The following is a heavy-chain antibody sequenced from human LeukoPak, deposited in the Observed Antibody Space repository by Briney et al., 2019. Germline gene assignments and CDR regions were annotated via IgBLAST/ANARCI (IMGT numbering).Heavy chain of an antibody. CDR3: ARESLGSVDPRGYSTTVSQDV. V-gene: IGHV3-53*01. D-gene: IGHD4-17*01. CDR2: IYSGDST. Sequence: PGGSLRLSCAASGFTFSSYAMSWVRQAPGKGLEWVSVIYSGDSTYYADSVKGRFTISRDNSKNTLYLQMYSLRAEDTAVYYCARESLGSVDPRGYSTTVSQDVWGKGTTVTISS. CDR1: GFTFSSYA. J-gene: IGHJ6*04.